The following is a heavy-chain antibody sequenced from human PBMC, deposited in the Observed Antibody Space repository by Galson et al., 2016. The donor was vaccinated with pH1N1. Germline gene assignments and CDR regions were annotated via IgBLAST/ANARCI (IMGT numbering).Heavy chain of an antibody. Sequence: SVKVSCKASGYTFTGYYIHWVRQAPGQGLEWMGWINPDSGSTTYAQNLLGRVTMTRDTSISTAFMEVNSLKSDDTAVYYCARVSSSIPFDPWGQGTLVTVSS. J-gene: IGHJ5*02. CDR3: ARVSSSIPFDP. D-gene: IGHD6-13*01. CDR1: GYTFTGYY. CDR2: INPDSGST. V-gene: IGHV1-2*02.